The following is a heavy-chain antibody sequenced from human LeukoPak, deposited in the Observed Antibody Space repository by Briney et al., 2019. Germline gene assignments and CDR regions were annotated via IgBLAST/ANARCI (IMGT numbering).Heavy chain of an antibody. Sequence: GSLRLSCAASGFTFSSYSMNWVRQAPGKGLEWISYVSYSSSTIYYADSVKGRFTISRDNAKNSLYLQMNSLRAEDTAVYYCARDRSSRTSFDYWGQGTLVTVSS. CDR3: ARDRSSRTSFDY. V-gene: IGHV3-48*01. D-gene: IGHD6-6*01. CDR2: VSYSSSTI. CDR1: GFTFSSYS. J-gene: IGHJ4*02.